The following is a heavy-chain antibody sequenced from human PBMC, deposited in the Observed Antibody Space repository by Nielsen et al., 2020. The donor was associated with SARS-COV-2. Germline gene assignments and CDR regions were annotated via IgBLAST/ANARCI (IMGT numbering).Heavy chain of an antibody. Sequence: GSLRLSCTVSGYSISGDYYWGWIRQSPGKGLEWIGNIYHSGSTFYNPSLKSRVIISVDTSKTQFSLKLRSVTAADTAVYYCARVISPGSGSYRWFDPWGQGTLVTVSS. J-gene: IGHJ5*02. CDR2: IYHSGST. CDR1: GYSISGDYY. CDR3: ARVISPGSGSYRWFDP. D-gene: IGHD3-10*01. V-gene: IGHV4-38-2*02.